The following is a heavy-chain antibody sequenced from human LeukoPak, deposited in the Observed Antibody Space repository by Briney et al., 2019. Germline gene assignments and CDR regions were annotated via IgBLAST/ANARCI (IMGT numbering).Heavy chain of an antibody. V-gene: IGHV3-21*01. J-gene: IGHJ2*01. CDR3: ARAGYSSTWYSRYFDL. CDR2: ISSSSSYI. D-gene: IGHD6-13*01. CDR1: GFTFSSYS. Sequence: GGSLRLSCAASGFTFSSYSMNWVRQAPGKGLEWVSSISSSSSYIKYADSVKGRFTISRENAKNSLYLQVNSLRAGDTAVYYCARAGYSSTWYSRYFDLWGRGTLVTVSS.